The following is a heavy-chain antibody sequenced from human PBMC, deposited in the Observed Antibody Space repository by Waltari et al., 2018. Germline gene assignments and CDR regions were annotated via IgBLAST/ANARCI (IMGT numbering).Heavy chain of an antibody. D-gene: IGHD6-13*01. CDR3: AKYLPDSSWSQVGY. V-gene: IGHV3-23*03. J-gene: IGHJ4*02. CDR1: GFTFSSYA. CDR2: IYSGGST. Sequence: EVQLLESGGSLVQPGGSLRLSCAASGFTFSSYAMSLVRQDPGKGLELVSVIYSGGSTYYAEPVKGRFTISRDYSKNTLYLQMNSLRTEDTAVYYCAKYLPDSSWSQVGYWGQGTLVTVSS.